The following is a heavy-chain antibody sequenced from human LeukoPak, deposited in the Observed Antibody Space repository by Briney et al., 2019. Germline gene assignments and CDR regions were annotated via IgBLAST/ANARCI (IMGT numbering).Heavy chain of an antibody. Sequence: SETLSLTCTVSGGSIISSYWTWIRQPPGKGLEWIGYMYNSGRTPNYNPSLKSRATISMDTSKNQFSLNLKSVTAADTAIYYCAKIPGDRPDDWGQGTLVTVS. CDR3: AKIPGDRPDD. D-gene: IGHD7-27*01. CDR2: MYNSGRTP. CDR1: GGSIISSY. J-gene: IGHJ4*02. V-gene: IGHV4-59*03.